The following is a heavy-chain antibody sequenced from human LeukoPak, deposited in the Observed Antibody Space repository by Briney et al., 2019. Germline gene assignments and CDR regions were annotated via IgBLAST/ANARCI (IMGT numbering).Heavy chain of an antibody. CDR2: MNPNSGNT. Sequence: ASVKVSCKASGYTFTSYDINWVRQATGQGLEWMGWMNPNSGNTGYAQKLQGRVTMTTDTSTSTAYMELRSLRSDDTAVYYCARLQGEVPFDYWGQGTLVTVSS. V-gene: IGHV1-8*01. D-gene: IGHD1-1*01. J-gene: IGHJ4*02. CDR1: GYTFTSYD. CDR3: ARLQGEVPFDY.